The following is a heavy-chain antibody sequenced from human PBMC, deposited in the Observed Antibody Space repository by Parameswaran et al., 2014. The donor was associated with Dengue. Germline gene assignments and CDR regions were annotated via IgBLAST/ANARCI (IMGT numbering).Heavy chain of an antibody. J-gene: IGHJ4*02. CDR3: ARDEKAIEGPMVE. D-gene: IGHD2-15*01. CDR2: IYYSGST. V-gene: IGHV4-59*01. Sequence: RWIRQPPGKGLEWIGYIYYSGSTNYNPSLKSRVTISVDTSKNQFSLKLSSVTAADTAVYYCARDEKAIEGPMVEWGQGTLVTVSS.